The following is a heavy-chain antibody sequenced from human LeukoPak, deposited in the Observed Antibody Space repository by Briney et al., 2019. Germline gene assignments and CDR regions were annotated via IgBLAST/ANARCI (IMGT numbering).Heavy chain of an antibody. CDR3: PKDLSSRGSSAY. CDR2: ISGSGGTT. Sequence: GGSLRLSCAASVFTFSSFAMSCVRHAPAKGLEWGSAISGSGGTTYYADSVTGRLTNSRHNPKNTLHRQMNSLRAADSAVYYCPKDLSSRGSSAYWGKGTRV. CDR1: VFTFSSFA. J-gene: IGHJ4*02. V-gene: IGHV3-23*01. D-gene: IGHD1-26*01.